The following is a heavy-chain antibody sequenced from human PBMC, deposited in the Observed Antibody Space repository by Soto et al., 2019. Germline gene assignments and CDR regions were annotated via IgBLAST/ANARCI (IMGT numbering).Heavy chain of an antibody. Sequence: EVQLVESGGGLVQPGGSLRLSCAASGFTFTDYWIHWVRQVPGKGLVWVSRINGDGSSTNYADSVRGRFTISRDNAKNTVNLQMNSLRAEDAAVFYCARGIMGSYGFDFWGQGTLVTVSS. V-gene: IGHV3-74*01. CDR2: INGDGSST. J-gene: IGHJ4*02. CDR3: ARGIMGSYGFDF. D-gene: IGHD6-6*01. CDR1: GFTFTDYW.